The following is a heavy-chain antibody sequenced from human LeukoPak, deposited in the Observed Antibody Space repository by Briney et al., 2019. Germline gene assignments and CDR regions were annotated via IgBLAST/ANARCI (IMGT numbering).Heavy chain of an antibody. CDR3: AKYCSSTSCYGMDV. Sequence: VASVKVSCKASGYTFTSYGISWVRQAPGQGLEWMGWISAYNGNTNYAQKLQGRVTMTTDTSTSTAYMELRSLRSDDTAVYYCAKYCSSTSCYGMDVWGQGTTVTVSS. J-gene: IGHJ6*02. V-gene: IGHV1-18*01. D-gene: IGHD2-2*01. CDR2: ISAYNGNT. CDR1: GYTFTSYG.